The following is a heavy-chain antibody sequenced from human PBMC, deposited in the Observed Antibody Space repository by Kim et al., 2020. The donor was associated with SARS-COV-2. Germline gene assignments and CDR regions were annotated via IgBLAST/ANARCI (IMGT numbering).Heavy chain of an antibody. J-gene: IGHJ6*02. D-gene: IGHD5-12*01. Sequence: VKGRFTISRDNSNNTLYLQITSLRAEDTAVYYCARDRRGCEYYYYYAMDVWGQGTTVTVSS. V-gene: IGHV3-30*07. CDR3: ARDRRGCEYYYYYAMDV.